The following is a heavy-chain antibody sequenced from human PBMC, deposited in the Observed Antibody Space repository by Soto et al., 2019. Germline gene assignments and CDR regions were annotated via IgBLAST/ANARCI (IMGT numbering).Heavy chain of an antibody. V-gene: IGHV4-39*01. CDR1: GGSIYRSGYY. J-gene: IGHJ4*02. CDR2: IDYNGVT. Sequence: SETLSLTCTVSGGSIYRSGYYWGWIRQPPGRGLEWIGNIDYNGVTYSNPSLKSRVTISRDTSKNQFSLKLTSVTAADTALYYCGKVLVGAAGHTDSDSWGPGTLVTV. D-gene: IGHD2-15*01. CDR3: GKVLVGAAGHTDSDS.